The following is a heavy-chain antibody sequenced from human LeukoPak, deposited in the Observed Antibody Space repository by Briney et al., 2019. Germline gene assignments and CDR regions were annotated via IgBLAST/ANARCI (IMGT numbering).Heavy chain of an antibody. CDR1: GYTFTSYG. D-gene: IGHD4-23*01. CDR2: ISAYNGNT. J-gene: IGHJ3*02. V-gene: IGHV1-18*01. CDR3: ARDTYGGNSDGGEANAFDI. Sequence: ASVKVSCKASGYTFTSYGISWVRQAPGQGLERMGWISAYNGNTNYAQKLQGRVTMTTDTSTSTTYMELRSLRSDDTAVYYCARDTYGGNSDGGEANAFDIWGQGTMVTVSS.